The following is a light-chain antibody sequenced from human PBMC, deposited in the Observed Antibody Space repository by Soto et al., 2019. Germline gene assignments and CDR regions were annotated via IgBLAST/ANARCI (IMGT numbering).Light chain of an antibody. V-gene: IGLV2-14*01. Sequence: QSALTQPASVSGSPGQSSTISCTGTSGDVGVYKFVSWYQQYPGKAPKLIIYEVSNRPSGVSSRFSGSMSGNTASLTISGLQAEDEADYYCGSYTGTIYVFGTGTKVTVL. J-gene: IGLJ1*01. CDR2: EVS. CDR3: GSYTGTIYV. CDR1: SGDVGVYKF.